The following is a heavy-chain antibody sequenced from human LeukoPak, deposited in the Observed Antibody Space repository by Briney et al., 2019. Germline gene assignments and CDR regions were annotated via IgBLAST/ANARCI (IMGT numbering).Heavy chain of an antibody. Sequence: GGSLRLSCAASGFTFSSYEMNWVRQAPGKGLEWVSYISSSGSTIYYADSVKGRFTISRDNAKNSLYLQMNSLRAEDTAVYYCARWITMVRGVIIFGYGLDYWGQGTLVTVSS. CDR3: ARWITMVRGVIIFGYGLDY. CDR2: ISSSGSTI. D-gene: IGHD3-10*01. J-gene: IGHJ4*02. CDR1: GFTFSSYE. V-gene: IGHV3-48*03.